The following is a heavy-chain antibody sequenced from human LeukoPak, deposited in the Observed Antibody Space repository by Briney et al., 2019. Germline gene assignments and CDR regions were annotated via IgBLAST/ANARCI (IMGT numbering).Heavy chain of an antibody. D-gene: IGHD4-17*01. Sequence: ASVKVSCKSSGYTFTGYYMHWVRQAPGQGLEWMGFINPISGDTYYGQNFQGRVTMTRDTSISAAYMELSSLRSDDTAVYYCTRESRYGDNYFDYWGQGTLVTVSS. CDR1: GYTFTGYY. V-gene: IGHV1-2*02. CDR2: INPISGDT. CDR3: TRESRYGDNYFDY. J-gene: IGHJ4*02.